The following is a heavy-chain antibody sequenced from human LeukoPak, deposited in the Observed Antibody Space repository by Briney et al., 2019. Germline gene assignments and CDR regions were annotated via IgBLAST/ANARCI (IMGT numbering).Heavy chain of an antibody. CDR1: GGSFSGYY. J-gene: IGHJ5*02. CDR3: ARSRWYGSGSYYKYNWFDP. Sequence: SETLSLTCAVYGGSFSGYYWSWIRQPPGKGLEWIGEINHSGSTNYNPSLKSRVTISVDTSKNQFSLKLSSVAAADTAVYYCARSRWYGSGSYYKYNWFDPWGQGTLVTVSS. CDR2: INHSGST. V-gene: IGHV4-34*01. D-gene: IGHD3-10*01.